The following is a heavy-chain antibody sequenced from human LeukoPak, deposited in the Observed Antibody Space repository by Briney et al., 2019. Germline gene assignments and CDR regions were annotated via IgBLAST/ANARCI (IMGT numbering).Heavy chain of an antibody. J-gene: IGHJ4*02. CDR2: IYHSGNN. CDR3: ARETFHCTTTICYPYYFDF. V-gene: IGHV4-31*03. CDR1: GGSINTGDYY. Sequence: SETLSLTCSVSGGSINTGDYYWSWIRQHPGKGLEWVGYIYHSGNNYYNPSLRSRLTISVDTSKNQFSLKLSSVTAADTAVYYCARETFHCTTTICYPYYFDFWGQGILVTVSS. D-gene: IGHD2-2*01.